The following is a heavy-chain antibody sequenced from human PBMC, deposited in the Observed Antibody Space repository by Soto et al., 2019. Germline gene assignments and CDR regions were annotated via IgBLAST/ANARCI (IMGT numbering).Heavy chain of an antibody. CDR1: GFTFGSYW. CDR2: IKPDGSAT. D-gene: IGHD2-21*02. CDR3: ARAGYCGPGCYYYFDY. Sequence: GGSLRLSCAVSGFTFGSYWMNWVRLIPGKGLEWVAYIKPDGSATYYVDSVKGRFTSSRDNAKNSLYLQMNSLRVEDTSVYYCARAGYCGPGCYYYFDYWGQGTLVTVSS. V-gene: IGHV3-7*01. J-gene: IGHJ4*02.